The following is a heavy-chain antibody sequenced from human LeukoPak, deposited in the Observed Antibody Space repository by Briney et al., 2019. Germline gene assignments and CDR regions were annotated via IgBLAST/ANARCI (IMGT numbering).Heavy chain of an antibody. D-gene: IGHD2-8*01. CDR1: GGSISSYY. J-gene: IGHJ6*03. CDR2: IYTSGST. CDR3: ARDRDCTNGVCYGDYYYMDV. V-gene: IGHV4-4*07. Sequence: PSETLSLTCTVSGGSISSYYWSWIRQPAGKGLEWIGRIYTSGSTNYNPSLKSRVTMSVDTSKNQFSLKLSSVTAADTAVYYCARDRDCTNGVCYGDYYYMDVWGKGTTVTVSS.